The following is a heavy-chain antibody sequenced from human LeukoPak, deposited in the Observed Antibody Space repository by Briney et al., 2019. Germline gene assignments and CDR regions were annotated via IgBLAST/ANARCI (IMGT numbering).Heavy chain of an antibody. CDR2: IYYSGST. V-gene: IGHV4-59*01. CDR1: GGSISTYY. D-gene: IGHD3/OR15-3a*01. J-gene: IGHJ4*02. Sequence: SETLSLTCTVSGGSISTYYWSWIRQPPGKGLEWIGYIYYSGSTNYNPSLKSRVTVSVDTSKNQFSLKLSSVTAADTAVYYCARSHSVWTSFDYWGQGTLVTVSS. CDR3: ARSHSVWTSFDY.